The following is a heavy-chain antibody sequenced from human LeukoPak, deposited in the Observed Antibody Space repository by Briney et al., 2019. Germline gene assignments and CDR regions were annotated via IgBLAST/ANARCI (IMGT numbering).Heavy chain of an antibody. CDR3: ARGTAGGVINWGIDY. Sequence: ASVKVSCKASGYTFTDYYMHWVRQAPGQGLEWMGWINPNSVGSKYAQKFQGRVTMTRDTSTAYMELSSLRAEDTAVYYCARGTAGGVINWGIDYWGQGTLVTVSS. D-gene: IGHD3-16*02. J-gene: IGHJ4*02. V-gene: IGHV1-2*02. CDR2: INPNSVGS. CDR1: GYTFTDYY.